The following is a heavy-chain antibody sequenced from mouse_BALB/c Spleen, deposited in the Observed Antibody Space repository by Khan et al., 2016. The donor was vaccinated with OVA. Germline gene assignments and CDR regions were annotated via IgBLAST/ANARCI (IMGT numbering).Heavy chain of an antibody. CDR1: GYTFTTYW. CDR3: TRYRIDY. Sequence: QVQLQQSGAELAKPGASVKMSCKASGYTFTTYWMHWVKQRPGQGLEWIGYINPTSGYTDYNEKFKDRATLSADKSTSTAYMQLSSLTSEDSSVYYCTRYRIDYGGQGTTLTVSS. CDR2: INPTSGYT. J-gene: IGHJ2*01. D-gene: IGHD2-12*01. V-gene: IGHV1-7*01.